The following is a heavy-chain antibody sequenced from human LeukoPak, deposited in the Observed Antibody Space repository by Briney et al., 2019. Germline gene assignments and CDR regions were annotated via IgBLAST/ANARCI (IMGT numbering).Heavy chain of an antibody. CDR1: GGTFSGYD. D-gene: IGHD6-13*01. CDR2: INHSGST. J-gene: IGHJ4*02. CDR3: ARDRREGAAADTLPLDY. Sequence: PSETLPLTCAVSGGTFSGYDMSWIRQPPGKGLEWIGEINHSGSTNYSPSLKSRVPILVDTSKHQFSLKLNSVTAADTAVYYGARDRREGAAADTLPLDYWGQGTLVTVSS. V-gene: IGHV4-34*01.